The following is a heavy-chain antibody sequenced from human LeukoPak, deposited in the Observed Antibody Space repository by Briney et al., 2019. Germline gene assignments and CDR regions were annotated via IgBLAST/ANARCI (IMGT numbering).Heavy chain of an antibody. J-gene: IGHJ4*02. D-gene: IGHD3-3*01. Sequence: ASVTVSCKASGYTFNSYDISWVRQAPGQGLEWMAWISTYNGNTNYALKVQGRATMTTDTSTSTAYMELRSLRSDDTAVYYCARVLRYDFWSAYYFDYWGQGTLVTVSS. CDR1: GYTFNSYD. CDR2: ISTYNGNT. V-gene: IGHV1-18*01. CDR3: ARVLRYDFWSAYYFDY.